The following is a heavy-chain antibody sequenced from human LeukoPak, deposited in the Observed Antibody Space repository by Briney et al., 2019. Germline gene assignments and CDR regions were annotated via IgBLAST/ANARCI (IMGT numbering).Heavy chain of an antibody. J-gene: IGHJ4*02. V-gene: IGHV3-7*01. D-gene: IGHD3-16*01. CDR1: GFTFSNFW. Sequence: GGSLRLSCEVSGFTFSNFWMSWVRQAPGKGLEWVANIKQDGNEKYYVDSVKGRFSISRDNTKNLLYLEMNSLRAEDTAMYYCVRDVGAVRGEVYFDYWGQGTLVTVSS. CDR3: VRDVGAVRGEVYFDY. CDR2: IKQDGNEK.